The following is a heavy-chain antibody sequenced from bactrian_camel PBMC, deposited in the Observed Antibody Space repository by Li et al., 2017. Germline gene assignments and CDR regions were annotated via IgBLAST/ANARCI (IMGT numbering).Heavy chain of an antibody. Sequence: QLVESGGGLVQPGGSLRLSCAASGFTFSIYAIAWVRQAPGEGLEWVSTIANGGVSTYYADSVKGRFTVSRDNAKNTLYLQLNSLKTEDTAMYYCAKSTSDELGEGLNYWGQGTQVTVS. J-gene: IGHJ4*01. CDR1: GFTFSIYA. V-gene: IGHV3S1*01. CDR3: AKSTSDELGEGLNY. CDR2: IANGGVST.